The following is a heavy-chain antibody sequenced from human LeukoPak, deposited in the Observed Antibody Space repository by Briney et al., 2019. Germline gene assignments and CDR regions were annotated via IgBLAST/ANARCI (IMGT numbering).Heavy chain of an antibody. Sequence: SETLSLTCTVSGGSISSYYWSWIRQPPGKGLEWIGYIYYSGSTNYNPSLKSRVTISVDTSKNQFSLKLSSVTAADTAVYYCAREAHDYYYGMDVWGQGTTVTVSS. J-gene: IGHJ6*02. CDR1: GGSISSYY. CDR2: IYYSGST. CDR3: AREAHDYYYGMDV. V-gene: IGHV4-59*12.